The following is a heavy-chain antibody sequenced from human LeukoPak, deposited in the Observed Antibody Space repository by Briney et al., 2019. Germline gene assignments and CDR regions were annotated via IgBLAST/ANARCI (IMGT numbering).Heavy chain of an antibody. Sequence: ASVKVSCKASGCTFTSYGISWVRQAPGQGLEWMGGIIPIFGTANYAQKFQGRVTITTDESTSTAYMELSSLRSEDTAVYYCARDPFPMTTVNNDYWGQGTLVTISS. CDR1: GCTFTSYG. CDR3: ARDPFPMTTVNNDY. D-gene: IGHD4-17*01. CDR2: IIPIFGTA. J-gene: IGHJ4*02. V-gene: IGHV1-69*05.